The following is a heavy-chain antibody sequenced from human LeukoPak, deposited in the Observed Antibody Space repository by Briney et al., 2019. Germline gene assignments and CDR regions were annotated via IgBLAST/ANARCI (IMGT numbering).Heavy chain of an antibody. CDR2: IRYDGSNK. D-gene: IGHD3-22*01. Sequence: GGSLRLSCAASGFTFSSYGMHWVRQAPGKGLEWVAFIRYDGSNKYYADSVKGRFTIARDNSKNTLYLQMNSLRAEDTAVYYCAKDYYDSSGVDYWGQGTLVTVSS. J-gene: IGHJ4*02. V-gene: IGHV3-30*02. CDR3: AKDYYDSSGVDY. CDR1: GFTFSSYG.